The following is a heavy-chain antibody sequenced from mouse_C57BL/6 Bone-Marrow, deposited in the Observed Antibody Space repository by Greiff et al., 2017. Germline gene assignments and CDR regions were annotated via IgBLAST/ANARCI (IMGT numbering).Heavy chain of an antibody. D-gene: IGHD1-1*01. CDR1: GYTFTSYW. Sequence: QVQLQQPGAELVMPGASVKLSCKASGYTFTSYWMHWVKQRPGQGLEWIGEIDPSDSYTNYNQKFKGKSTLPVDKSSSTAYMQLSSLTSEDSAVYYCAVYYGSSYGYFDVWGTGTTVTVSS. CDR3: AVYYGSSYGYFDV. J-gene: IGHJ1*03. CDR2: IDPSDSYT. V-gene: IGHV1-69*01.